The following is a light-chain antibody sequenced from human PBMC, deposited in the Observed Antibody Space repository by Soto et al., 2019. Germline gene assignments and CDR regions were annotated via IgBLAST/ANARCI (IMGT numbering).Light chain of an antibody. Sequence: EIVMTQSPATLSVSPGERATLSCRASQSVSSSYLAWYQHKPGQAPRLLIHGASSRATGIPDRFSGSGSGTDFTLTISRLEPEDFAVYYCQQYGSSPPWTFGQGTKVDIK. J-gene: IGKJ1*01. CDR2: GAS. CDR1: QSVSSSY. V-gene: IGKV3-20*01. CDR3: QQYGSSPPWT.